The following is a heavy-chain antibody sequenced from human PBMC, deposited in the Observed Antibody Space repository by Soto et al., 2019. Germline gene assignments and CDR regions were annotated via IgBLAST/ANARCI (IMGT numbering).Heavy chain of an antibody. D-gene: IGHD4-17*01. CDR1: GYSFTDYR. V-gene: IGHV1-2*04. Sequence: ASVKVSCKTSGYSFTDYRLHWVRQAPGQGLEWMGWVDPNGGGSNSAQKFQGSVTMTWDTSITTAYLDLTRLTTNDTATYFCATWVDYGDFEGFDFWGQGTLVTVSS. CDR3: ATWVDYGDFEGFDF. CDR2: VDPNGGGS. J-gene: IGHJ4*02.